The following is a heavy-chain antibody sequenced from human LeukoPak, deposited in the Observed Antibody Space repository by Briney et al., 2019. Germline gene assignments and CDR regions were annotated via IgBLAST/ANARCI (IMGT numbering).Heavy chain of an antibody. Sequence: GESLKISCKGSGYSFTTYWIGWVRQMPGKGLEWMGIIYPGDSDTRYSPSFQGQVAISADKSISTAYLQWSSLKASDTAMYYCARQAKQDGDYVDYWGQGTLVTVSS. D-gene: IGHD4-17*01. CDR3: ARQAKQDGDYVDY. CDR1: GYSFTTYW. V-gene: IGHV5-51*01. CDR2: IYPGDSDT. J-gene: IGHJ4*02.